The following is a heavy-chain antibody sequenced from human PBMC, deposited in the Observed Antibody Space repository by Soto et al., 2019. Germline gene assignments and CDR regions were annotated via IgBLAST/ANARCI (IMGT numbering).Heavy chain of an antibody. D-gene: IGHD3-16*02. Sequence: VQLLESGGGLVQPGGSLRLSCAASGFTFSSYAMHWVRQAPGKGLEWVAVISYDGSNKYYADSVKGRFTISRDNSKNTLYLQMNSLRAEDTAVYYCARVLTYDYVWGSYRYSHYYYYGMDVWGQGTTVTVSS. CDR2: ISYDGSNK. CDR3: ARVLTYDYVWGSYRYSHYYYYGMDV. J-gene: IGHJ6*02. V-gene: IGHV3-30-3*01. CDR1: GFTFSSYA.